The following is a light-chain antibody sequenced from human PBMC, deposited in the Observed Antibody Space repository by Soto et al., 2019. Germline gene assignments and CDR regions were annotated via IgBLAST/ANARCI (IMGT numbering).Light chain of an antibody. J-gene: IGKJ5*01. CDR1: QTISSW. CDR2: DAS. V-gene: IGKV1-5*01. CDR3: QQYHTSSIT. Sequence: DIQMTQSPSTLSASVGDRVTITCRASQTISSWLAWYQQKPGKAPNILIYDASTLERGVPSRFSGTGSGTEFTLTIDRLQPDDFATYYCQQYHTSSITFGQGTRLEIK.